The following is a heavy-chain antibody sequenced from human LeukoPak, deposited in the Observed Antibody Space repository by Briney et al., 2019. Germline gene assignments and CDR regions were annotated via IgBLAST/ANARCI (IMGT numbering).Heavy chain of an antibody. J-gene: IGHJ5*02. CDR2: ISAYNGNT. CDR1: GYTSTSYG. Sequence: ASVKVSCKASGYTSTSYGISWVRQAPGQGLEWMGWISAYNGNTNYAQKLQGRVTMTTDTSTSTAYMELRSLRSDDTAVYYCARGPKTAALNWFDPWGQGTLVTVSS. D-gene: IGHD2-2*01. CDR3: ARGPKTAALNWFDP. V-gene: IGHV1-18*01.